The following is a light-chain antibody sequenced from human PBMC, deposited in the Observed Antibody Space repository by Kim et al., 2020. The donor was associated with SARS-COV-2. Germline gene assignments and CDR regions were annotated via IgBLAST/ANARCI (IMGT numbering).Light chain of an antibody. CDR2: GKN. CDR3: NSWDSSGNHWV. V-gene: IGLV3-19*02. J-gene: IGLJ3*02. CDR1: SLRSYY. Sequence: SSELTQDPAVSVALGQTVRITCQGDSLRSYYASWYQQMPGQAPVRVIYGKNNRPSGIPDRFSGSSSGNTASLTITGAQAEDEADYYCNSWDSSGNHWVFGGGTQLTVL.